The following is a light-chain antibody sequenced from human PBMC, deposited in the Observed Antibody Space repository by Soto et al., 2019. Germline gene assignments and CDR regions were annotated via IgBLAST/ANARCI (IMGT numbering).Light chain of an antibody. V-gene: IGKV3-20*01. CDR3: QQCGSSPWT. CDR2: GAS. Sequence: EIVLTQSPGTLSLSPGERATLSCRASQSVSSTYLAWYQQKPGQAPRLLIYGASSRATGIPDRFSGGGSGTDFTLTISRVXXEXXAXXYCQQCGSSPWTFGQGTKVEIK. CDR1: QSVSSTY. J-gene: IGKJ1*01.